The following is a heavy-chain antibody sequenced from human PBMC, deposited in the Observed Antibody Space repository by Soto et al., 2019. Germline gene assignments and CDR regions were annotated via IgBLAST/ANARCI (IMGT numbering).Heavy chain of an antibody. V-gene: IGHV1-46*01. Sequence: QVQLVQSGAEVKKPGTSVKVSCKASGYIFSNYYMHWVRQAPGQGLEWMGVFNPSGDATDYAQSIQGRVSGTRDTSTSRVYMELSTLTSEDTAVYYCARRGMSKIGFDTWGQGTMVTVSS. CDR2: FNPSGDAT. J-gene: IGHJ3*02. CDR1: GYIFSNYY. D-gene: IGHD3-10*01. CDR3: ARRGMSKIGFDT.